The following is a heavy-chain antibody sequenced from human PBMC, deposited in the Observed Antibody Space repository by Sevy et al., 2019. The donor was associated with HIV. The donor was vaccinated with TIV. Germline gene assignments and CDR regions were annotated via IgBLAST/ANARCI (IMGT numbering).Heavy chain of an antibody. V-gene: IGHV1-69*13. CDR3: AGKSETFYLYYFEN. Sequence: ASVKVSCKASGDTFNNYILTWVRQAPGQGLEWLGTVNPIFGTANYAPKFQGRVTLTADESTSTVYMELTSLRSEDTAVYYCAGKSETFYLYYFENWGQGTLVTVSS. CDR2: VNPIFGTA. D-gene: IGHD3-3*01. J-gene: IGHJ4*02. CDR1: GDTFNNYI.